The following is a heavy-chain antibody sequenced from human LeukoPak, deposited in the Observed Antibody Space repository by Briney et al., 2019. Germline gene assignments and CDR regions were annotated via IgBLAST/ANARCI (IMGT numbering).Heavy chain of an antibody. Sequence: GGSLRLSCAASGFTVSSNYMSWVRQAPGKGLEGVSVIYSGGSTYYADSVKGRFTISRDNSKNTLYLQMNSLRAEDTDVYYCPRTSKTGTYCYYYSGMDVWGQGNTVTVS. CDR1: GFTVSSNY. CDR2: IYSGGST. V-gene: IGHV3-53*01. D-gene: IGHD3-9*01. CDR3: PRTSKTGTYCYYYSGMDV. J-gene: IGHJ6*02.